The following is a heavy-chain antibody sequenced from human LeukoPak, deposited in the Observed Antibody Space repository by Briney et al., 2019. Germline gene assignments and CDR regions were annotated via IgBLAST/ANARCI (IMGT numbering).Heavy chain of an antibody. J-gene: IGHJ1*01. CDR1: GFTFSRYW. D-gene: IGHD3-22*01. Sequence: GGSLRLSCAASGFTFSRYWMHWVRQAPGKGLVWVSRIKSDGNTNYADSVKGRFTISRDNAKNTVSLQMNSLRAEDTGVYFCATAPSEIGGYYPEYFRHWGQGTLVTVSS. CDR3: ATAPSEIGGYYPEYFRH. CDR2: IKSDGNT. V-gene: IGHV3-74*01.